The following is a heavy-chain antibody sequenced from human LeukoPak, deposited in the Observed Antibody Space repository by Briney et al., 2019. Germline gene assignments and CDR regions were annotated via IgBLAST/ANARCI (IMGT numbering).Heavy chain of an antibody. CDR1: GYTFTDYY. D-gene: IGHD1-26*01. CDR2: INPSSGGT. CDR3: AREDPDRELSGGSYVWV. Sequence: GASVKVSCKASGYTFTDYYMHWVRQAPGQGLEWMGWINPSSGGTNYAQKFQGRVTMTRDASISTAYMELSRLRSDDTAVYYCAREDPDRELSGGSYVWVWGQGTLVTVSS. J-gene: IGHJ4*02. V-gene: IGHV1-2*02.